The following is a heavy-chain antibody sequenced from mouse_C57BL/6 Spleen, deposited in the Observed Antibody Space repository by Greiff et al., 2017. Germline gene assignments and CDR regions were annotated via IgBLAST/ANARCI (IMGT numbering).Heavy chain of an antibody. CDR1: GYTFTDYY. D-gene: IGHD4-1*02. J-gene: IGHJ4*01. CDR3: ARGATGTRAMDY. CDR2: INPYNGGT. Sequence: EVKLVESGPVLVKPGASVKMSCKASGYTFTDYYMNWVKQSHGTSLEWIGVINPYNGGTSYNQKFKGKATLTVDKSSSTAYMELNSLTSEDSAVYYCARGATGTRAMDYWGQGTSVTVSS. V-gene: IGHV1-19*01.